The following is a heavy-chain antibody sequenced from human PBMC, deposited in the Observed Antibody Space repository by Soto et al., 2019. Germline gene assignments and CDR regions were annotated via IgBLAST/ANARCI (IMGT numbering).Heavy chain of an antibody. V-gene: IGHV4-59*01. CDR2: INYGGST. CDR1: GGSISGYY. J-gene: IGHJ1*01. D-gene: IGHD6-19*01. CDR3: ARPPAYSSGWYDQYFQH. Sequence: SETLSLTCTVSGGSISGYYWSWIRQPPGKGLEWVGYINYGGSTNSNPSLKSRVTISVDTSKNQFSLKLSSVTAADTAVYYCARPPAYSSGWYDQYFQHWGQGTLVTVSS.